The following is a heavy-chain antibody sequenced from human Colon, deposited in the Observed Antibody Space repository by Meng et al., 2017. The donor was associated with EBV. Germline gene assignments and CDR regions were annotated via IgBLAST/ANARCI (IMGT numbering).Heavy chain of an antibody. CDR1: GDSVATGRYY. D-gene: IGHD3-10*01. V-gene: IGHV4-61*01. Sequence: VRLQGSGPGSGKPSEPLSPTCPVSGDSVATGRYYWSWIRQPPGKGLEWIAYIYYIGGTTYNPSLKSRLTISLDTSKNQFSLSLRSVTAADTAVYYCARVSGRSFDPWGQGTLVTSPQ. CDR2: IYYIGGT. CDR3: ARVSGRSFDP. J-gene: IGHJ5*02.